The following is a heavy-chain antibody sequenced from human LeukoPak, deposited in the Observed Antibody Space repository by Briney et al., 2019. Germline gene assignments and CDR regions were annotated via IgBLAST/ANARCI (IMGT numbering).Heavy chain of an antibody. V-gene: IGHV4-39*01. CDR2: MYYSGST. CDR1: GGSISSRSYY. D-gene: IGHD2-21*02. CDR3: ARGDLYVQIDY. J-gene: IGHJ4*02. Sequence: SETRSLTCTVSGGSISSRSYYWGWIRQPPGKGLEWIGSMYYSGSTNYSPSLKSRVTISVDTSKNQFSLKLSSVTAADTAVYYCARGDLYVQIDYWGQGTLVTVSS.